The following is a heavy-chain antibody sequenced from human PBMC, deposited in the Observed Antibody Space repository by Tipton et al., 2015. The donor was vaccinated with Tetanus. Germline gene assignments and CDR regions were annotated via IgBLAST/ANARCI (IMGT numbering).Heavy chain of an antibody. Sequence: TLSLTCTVSGGSISSFYWTWIRQPPGKGLEWIGYIFDTGSTNYNPSLKSRVTMSVDTSKNQFSLHLTPVTAADTAVYYCARGWGSSWFYFDSWGQGTLVTVSS. V-gene: IGHV4-59*01. J-gene: IGHJ4*02. CDR3: ARGWGSSWFYFDS. CDR2: IFDTGST. D-gene: IGHD6-13*01. CDR1: GGSISSFY.